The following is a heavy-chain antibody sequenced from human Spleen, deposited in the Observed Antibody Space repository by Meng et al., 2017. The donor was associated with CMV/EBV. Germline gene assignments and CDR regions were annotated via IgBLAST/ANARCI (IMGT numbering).Heavy chain of an antibody. Sequence: GGSLRLSCAASGFTLSSYSMNWVRQAPGKGLEWVSSIRTSGHIYYADSVKGRFTTSRDNAKNSLYLQMNSLRAEDTAVYYCGRDRDYGDCPLDHWGQGALVTVSS. V-gene: IGHV3-21*01. J-gene: IGHJ4*02. CDR2: IRTSGHI. CDR1: GFTLSSYS. CDR3: GRDRDYGDCPLDH. D-gene: IGHD4-17*01.